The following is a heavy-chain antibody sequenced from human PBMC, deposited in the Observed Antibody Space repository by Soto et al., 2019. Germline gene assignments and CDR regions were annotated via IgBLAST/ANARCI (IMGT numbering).Heavy chain of an antibody. CDR1: GFTFSSYG. Sequence: GGSLRLSCAVCGFTFSSYGISWVRRAPGGGLEWVANIKQDGRETSYVDSVKGRFTISRDNANNSVFLLMTSLRAEDTAMYYCARCGFYGQANLDSLGQGALVTVCS. V-gene: IGHV3-7*03. D-gene: IGHD3-10*01. CDR2: IKQDGRET. J-gene: IGHJ4*02. CDR3: ARCGFYGQANLDS.